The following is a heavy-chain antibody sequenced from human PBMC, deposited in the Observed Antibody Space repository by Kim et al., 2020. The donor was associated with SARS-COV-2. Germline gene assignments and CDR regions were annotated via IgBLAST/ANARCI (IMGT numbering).Heavy chain of an antibody. V-gene: IGHV3-33*05. CDR2: ISYDGSNK. D-gene: IGHD3-22*01. J-gene: IGHJ4*02. Sequence: GGSLRLSCAASGFTFSSYGMHWVRQAPGKGLEWVAVISYDGSNKYYADSVKGRFTISRDNSKNTLYLQMNSLRAEDTAVYYCARDRNLIVTLSITMIVVVITRRFYFDYWAQGTLVTVSS. CDR3: ARDRNLIVTLSITMIVVVITRRFYFDY. CDR1: GFTFSSYG.